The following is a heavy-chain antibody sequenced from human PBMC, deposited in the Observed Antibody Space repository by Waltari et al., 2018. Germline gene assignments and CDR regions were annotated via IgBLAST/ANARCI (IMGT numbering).Heavy chain of an antibody. J-gene: IGHJ4*02. CDR1: GGSIRSYS. V-gene: IGHV4-59*01. CDR3: ARDSHEFDS. CDR2: ISYSGST. Sequence: QVQLQESGPGRLKPSETLSLTCTVSGGSIRSYSWSWIRQPPGKGLEWIGYISYSGSTTSNPSLNSRVTIPCDTAKNQFSLKLSSLTAADTAVYYCARDSHEFDSWGQGTLVTVSS.